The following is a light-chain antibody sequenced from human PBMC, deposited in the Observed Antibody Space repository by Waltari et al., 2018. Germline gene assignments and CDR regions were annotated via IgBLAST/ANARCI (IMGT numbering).Light chain of an antibody. V-gene: IGLV2-23*02. CDR3: CSYAGTSTPV. J-gene: IGLJ2*01. Sequence: QSALTQPASVSGSPGQSITISCTGTSSDVGSYNLVSWYQHHPGKAPKLMTYEVNKRPSGVSNRFSGSKSGNTASLTISGLQAEDEADYYCCSYAGTSTPVFGGGTKLTVL. CDR1: SSDVGSYNL. CDR2: EVN.